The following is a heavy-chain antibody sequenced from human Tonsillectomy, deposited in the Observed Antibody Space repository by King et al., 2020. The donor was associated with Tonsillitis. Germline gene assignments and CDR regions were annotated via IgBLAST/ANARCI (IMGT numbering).Heavy chain of an antibody. CDR1: GGSISSSDHY. V-gene: IGHV4-39*01. CDR2: MYYSGTS. D-gene: IGHD1-26*01. J-gene: IGHJ4*02. Sequence: LQLQESGPGVVKPSETLSLTCTVSGGSISSSDHYWAWIRQPPGQGLGWIGYMYYSGTSFYNSSLKSRITISGDTSENRFSLKLSSVTAADTAVYFCARYVSGSFDYWGQGALVTVSS. CDR3: ARYVSGSFDY.